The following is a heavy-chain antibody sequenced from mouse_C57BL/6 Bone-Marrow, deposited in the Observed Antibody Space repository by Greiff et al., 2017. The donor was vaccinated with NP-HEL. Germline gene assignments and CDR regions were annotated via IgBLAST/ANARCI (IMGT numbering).Heavy chain of an antibody. J-gene: IGHJ2*01. Sequence: QVQLQQPGAELVKPGASVKLSCKASGYTFTSYWMQWVKQRPGQGLEWIGEIDPSDSYTNYNQKFKGKATLTVDTSSSTAYMQLSSLTSEESAVYYCARADGNYWGQGTTLTVSS. CDR1: GYTFTSYW. V-gene: IGHV1-50*01. CDR3: ARADGNY. CDR2: IDPSDSYT.